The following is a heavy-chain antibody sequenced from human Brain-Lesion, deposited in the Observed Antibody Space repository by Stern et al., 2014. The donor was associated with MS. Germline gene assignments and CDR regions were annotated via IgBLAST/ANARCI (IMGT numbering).Heavy chain of an antibody. CDR1: GYTFSSYD. CDR3: ARAVRNQLLSEY. J-gene: IGHJ4*02. V-gene: IGHV1-8*01. D-gene: IGHD2-2*01. Sequence: AHLVESGAEVKKPGASVKVSCKASGYTFSSYDITWVRQASGHGLEWTGWMNPYSGNTGYAQKFKGRVSMTSDPSISTVYMELTSLTSDDTAVYFCARAVRNQLLSEYWGQGTLVTVSS. CDR2: MNPYSGNT.